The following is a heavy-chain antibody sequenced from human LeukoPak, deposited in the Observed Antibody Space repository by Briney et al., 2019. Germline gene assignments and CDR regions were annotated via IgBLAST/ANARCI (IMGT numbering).Heavy chain of an antibody. CDR2: IYHSGST. CDR1: GYSISSGYY. CDR3: AREIVAVAGNYYYMDV. V-gene: IGHV4-38-2*02. J-gene: IGHJ6*03. D-gene: IGHD6-19*01. Sequence: SETLSLTCAVSGYSISSGYYWGWIRQPPGKGLEWIGSIYHSGSTYYNPSLKSRVTISVDTSKNQFFLKLSSVTAADTAVYYCAREIVAVAGNYYYMDVWGKGTTVTVSS.